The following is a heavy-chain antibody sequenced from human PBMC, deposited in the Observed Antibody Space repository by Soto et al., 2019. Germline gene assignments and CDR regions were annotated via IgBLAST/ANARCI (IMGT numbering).Heavy chain of an antibody. Sequence: EVQLVESGGGLVKPGGSLRLSCAASGFTFSSYSMNWVRQAPGKGLEWVSSISSSSSYIYYADSVKGRFTISRDNAKNSLYLQVNSLRAEDTAVYYCARELTYYDILTGPGGYYYYGMDVWGQGTTVTVSS. CDR1: GFTFSSYS. J-gene: IGHJ6*02. CDR2: ISSSSSYI. V-gene: IGHV3-21*01. D-gene: IGHD3-9*01. CDR3: ARELTYYDILTGPGGYYYYGMDV.